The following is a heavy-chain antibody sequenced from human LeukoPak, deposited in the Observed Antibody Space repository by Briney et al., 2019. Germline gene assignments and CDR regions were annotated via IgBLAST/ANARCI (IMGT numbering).Heavy chain of an antibody. J-gene: IGHJ4*02. V-gene: IGHV1-8*02. Sequence: ASVKVSCKASGYTFTNYAMNWVRQATGQGLEWMGWMNPNSGNTGYAQKFQGRVTVTRNTSISTAYMELSSLRSEDTAVYYCARGYRGSSSGYMDYWGQGTLVTVSS. CDR3: ARGYRGSSSGYMDY. CDR2: MNPNSGNT. D-gene: IGHD3-22*01. CDR1: GYTFTNYA.